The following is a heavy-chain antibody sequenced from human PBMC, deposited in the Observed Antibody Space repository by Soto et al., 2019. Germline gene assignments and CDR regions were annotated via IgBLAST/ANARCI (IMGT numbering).Heavy chain of an antibody. CDR2: MNPNTGNS. V-gene: IGHV1-8*01. Sequence: ASVKVSCKASGYTFTSYDIYWVRQATGQGLEWMGWMNPNTGNSGYAQKFQGRVTMTSDTSISTAHMELSSLRSEDTAVYYCARRAETNGWNGFGADKYYFDFWGQGALVTVSS. J-gene: IGHJ4*02. CDR1: GYTFTSYD. CDR3: ARRAETNGWNGFGADKYYFDF. D-gene: IGHD1-1*01.